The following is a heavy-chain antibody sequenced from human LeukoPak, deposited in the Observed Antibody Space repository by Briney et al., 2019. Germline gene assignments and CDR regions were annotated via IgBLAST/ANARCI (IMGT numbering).Heavy chain of an antibody. Sequence: GGSLRLSCAASGFTFSNYAMHWVRQAPGKGLEWVLAISGSGGSTYYADSVKGRFTISRDNSKNTLYLQMNSLRAEDTAVYYCAKVPASVIVYRDFDYWGQGTLVTVSS. D-gene: IGHD3-16*02. CDR1: GFTFSNYA. V-gene: IGHV3-23*01. CDR2: ISGSGGST. CDR3: AKVPASVIVYRDFDY. J-gene: IGHJ4*02.